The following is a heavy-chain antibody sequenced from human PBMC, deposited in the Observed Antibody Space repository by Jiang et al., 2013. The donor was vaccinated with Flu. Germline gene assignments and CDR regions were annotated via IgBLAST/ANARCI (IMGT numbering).Heavy chain of an antibody. CDR1: GGSISSSSYY. J-gene: IGHJ4*02. CDR2: IYYSGST. Sequence: PSGTLSLTCAVSGGSISSSSYYWGWIRQPPGKGLEWIGSIYYSGSTYYNPSLKSRVTISVDTSKNQFSLKLSSVTAADTAVYYCAIPAGGSYGGFDYWGQGTLVTVSS. D-gene: IGHD1-26*01. V-gene: IGHV4-39*01. CDR3: AIPAGGSYGGFDY.